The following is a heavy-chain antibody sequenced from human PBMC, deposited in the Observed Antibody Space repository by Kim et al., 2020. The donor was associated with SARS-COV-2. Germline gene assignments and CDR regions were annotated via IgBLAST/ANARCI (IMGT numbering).Heavy chain of an antibody. CDR3: ARDPTYCSGGSCHPGIDY. CDR2: IYHSGST. V-gene: IGHV4-4*02. D-gene: IGHD2-15*01. J-gene: IGHJ4*02. Sequence: SETLSLTCAVSGGSISSSNWWSWVRQPPGKGLEWIGEIYHSGSTNYNPSLKSRVTISVDKSKNQFSLKLSSVTAADTAVYYCARDPTYCSGGSCHPGIDYWGQGTLVTVSS. CDR1: GGSISSSNW.